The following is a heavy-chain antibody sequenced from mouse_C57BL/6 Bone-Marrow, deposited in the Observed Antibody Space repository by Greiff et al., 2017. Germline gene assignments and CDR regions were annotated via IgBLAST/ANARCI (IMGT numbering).Heavy chain of an antibody. Sequence: EVQVVESGGGLVKPGGSLKLSCAASGFTFSDYGMHWVRQAPEKGLEWVAYISSGSSTIYYADTVKGRFTISRDNAKNTMFLQMTSLRSEDTAMYYCERRATMVTTEAMDYWGQGTSVTVSS. J-gene: IGHJ4*01. CDR2: ISSGSSTI. V-gene: IGHV5-17*01. D-gene: IGHD2-2*01. CDR1: GFTFSDYG. CDR3: ERRATMVTTEAMDY.